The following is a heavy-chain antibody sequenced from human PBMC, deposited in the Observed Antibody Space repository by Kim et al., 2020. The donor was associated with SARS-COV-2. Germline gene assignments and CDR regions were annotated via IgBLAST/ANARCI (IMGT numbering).Heavy chain of an antibody. CDR3: AKDSSAYSSFDY. Sequence: GGSLRLSCAASGFTFSSYGMHWVRQAPGKGLEWVAVISYDGSNKYYADSVKGRFTISRDNSKNTLYLQMNSLRAEDTAVYYCAKDSSAYSSFDYWGQGTLVTVSS. V-gene: IGHV3-30*18. CDR1: GFTFSSYG. D-gene: IGHD6-13*01. J-gene: IGHJ4*02. CDR2: ISYDGSNK.